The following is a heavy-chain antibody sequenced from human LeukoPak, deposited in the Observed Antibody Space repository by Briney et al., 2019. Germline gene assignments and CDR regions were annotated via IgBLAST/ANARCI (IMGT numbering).Heavy chain of an antibody. Sequence: PGGSLRLSCAVSGFGVHTFAMSWVRQAPGKGLEWLASITKYDGRLYYADSVRGRFTISRDTSQNELYLQMNSLRVDDSAIYYCAKDHGADGWPTFEYWGRGTLVTVSS. CDR1: GFGVHTFA. CDR2: ITKYDGRL. CDR3: AKDHGADGWPTFEY. D-gene: IGHD5-24*01. V-gene: IGHV3-23*01. J-gene: IGHJ4*02.